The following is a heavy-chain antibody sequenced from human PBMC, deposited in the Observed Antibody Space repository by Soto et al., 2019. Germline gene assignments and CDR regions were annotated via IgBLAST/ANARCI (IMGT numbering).Heavy chain of an antibody. D-gene: IGHD4-17*01. J-gene: IGHJ4*02. Sequence: SETLSLTCTVSGGSISSGGYYWSWIRQHPGKGLEWFGYIYYSGSTYYNPSLKSRVTISVDTSKNQFSLKLSSVTAADTAVYYCARGYYGGNSGYWGQGTLVTVSS. CDR3: ARGYYGGNSGY. V-gene: IGHV4-31*03. CDR1: GGSISSGGYY. CDR2: IYYSGST.